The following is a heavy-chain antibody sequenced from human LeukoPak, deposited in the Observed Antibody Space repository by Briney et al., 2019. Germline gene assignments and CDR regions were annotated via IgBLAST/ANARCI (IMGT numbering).Heavy chain of an antibody. J-gene: IGHJ5*02. V-gene: IGHV5-51*01. CDR3: ARYYYGSGSYLNNWFDP. Sequence: GESLKISCEGSGYSFTSYWISWVRQVPGKGLEWMGSIYPGDSHTTYSPSFQGQVTISADKSISIAYLQWSSLKASDTAMYYCARYYYGSGSYLNNWFDPWGQGTLVTVSS. D-gene: IGHD3-10*01. CDR1: GYSFTSYW. CDR2: IYPGDSHT.